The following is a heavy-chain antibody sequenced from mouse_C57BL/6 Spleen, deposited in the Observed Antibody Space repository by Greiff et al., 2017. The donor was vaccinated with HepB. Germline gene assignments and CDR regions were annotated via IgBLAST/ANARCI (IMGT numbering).Heavy chain of an antibody. CDR1: GYSITSGYY. CDR2: ISYDGSN. Sequence: EVQLQESGPGLVKPSQSLSLTCSVTGYSITSGYYWNWIRQFPGNKLEWMGYISYDGSNNYNPSLKNRISITLDTSKNQFFLQLNSVTTEDTAKYYCARGGYYGSQAWFAYWGQGTLVTVSA. J-gene: IGHJ3*01. CDR3: ARGGYYGSQAWFAY. V-gene: IGHV3-6*01. D-gene: IGHD1-1*01.